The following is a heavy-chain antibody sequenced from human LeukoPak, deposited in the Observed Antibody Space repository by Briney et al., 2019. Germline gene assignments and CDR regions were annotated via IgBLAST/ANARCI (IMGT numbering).Heavy chain of an antibody. D-gene: IGHD2-2*01. V-gene: IGHV4-61*02. CDR3: ARAQDFVVVPAAMGAFDI. Sequence: SETLSLTCTVSGGSISSGSYYWSWIRQPAGKGLEWIGRIYTSGSTNYNPSLKSRVTISVDTSKNQFSLKLSSVTAADTAVYYCARAQDFVVVPAAMGAFDIWGQGAMVTVSS. J-gene: IGHJ3*02. CDR1: GGSISSGSYY. CDR2: IYTSGST.